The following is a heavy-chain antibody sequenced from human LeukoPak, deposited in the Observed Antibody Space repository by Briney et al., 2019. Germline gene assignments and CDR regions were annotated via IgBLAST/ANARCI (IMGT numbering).Heavy chain of an antibody. J-gene: IGHJ4*02. V-gene: IGHV1-69*13. CDR1: GGTFSSSV. CDR2: IVPIFRTA. CDR3: ARGAIRGYSGYDYVGFDY. D-gene: IGHD5-12*01. Sequence: SVKVSCKTSGGTFSSSVISWVRQAPGQGLEWMGGIVPIFRTANYAQKFQDRVTITADESTTTAYMELSSLRSEDTAVYYCARGAIRGYSGYDYVGFDYWGQGTLVTVSS.